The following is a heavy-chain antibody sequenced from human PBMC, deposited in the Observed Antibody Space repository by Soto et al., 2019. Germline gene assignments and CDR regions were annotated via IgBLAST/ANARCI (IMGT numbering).Heavy chain of an antibody. CDR3: ARPAGSSVYDSFDY. J-gene: IGHJ4*02. CDR1: GYSFTSYW. D-gene: IGHD3-22*01. V-gene: IGHV5-10-1*01. CDR2: IDPSDSCT. Sequence: GESLKISCKGSGYSFTSYWISWVRQMPGKGLGGVRRIDPSDSCTNYSPSFQGHVTISAAKSISTLHLQWRSLKASDIYFYSCARPAGSSVYDSFDYWGQGTLVTVSS.